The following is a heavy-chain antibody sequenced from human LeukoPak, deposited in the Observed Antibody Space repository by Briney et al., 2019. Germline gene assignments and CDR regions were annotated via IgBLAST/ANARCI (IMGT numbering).Heavy chain of an antibody. Sequence: GGSLRLSCAASGFTVSSNYMSWVRQAPGKGLEWVSVIYTGGNTYHADSVKGRFTISRDNSKNTLYLQMNSLRAEDTAVYYCARDLGKAGTYWGQGTLVTVSS. J-gene: IGHJ4*02. CDR3: ARDLGKAGTY. CDR2: IYTGGNT. V-gene: IGHV3-66*01. D-gene: IGHD6-13*01. CDR1: GFTVSSNY.